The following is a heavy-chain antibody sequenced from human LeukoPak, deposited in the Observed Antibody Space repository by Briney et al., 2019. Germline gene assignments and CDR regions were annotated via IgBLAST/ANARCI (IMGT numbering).Heavy chain of an antibody. J-gene: IGHJ3*02. D-gene: IGHD2-21*02. V-gene: IGHV3-23*01. CDR1: GFTFSSYA. CDR2: ISGSGGST. CDR3: AKEQPIIYCGGDCPDAFDI. Sequence: GGSLRLSCAASGFTFSSYAMSWVRQAPGKGLEWVSAISGSGGSTYYADSVKGRFTISRDNSKNTLYLQMNSLRAEDTAVYYCAKEQPIIYCGGDCPDAFDIWGQGTMVTVSS.